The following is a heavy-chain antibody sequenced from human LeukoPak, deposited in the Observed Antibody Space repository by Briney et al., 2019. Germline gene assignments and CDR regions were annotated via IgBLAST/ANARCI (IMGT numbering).Heavy chain of an antibody. CDR2: ISYDGSNK. D-gene: IGHD3-22*01. V-gene: IGHV3-30-3*01. Sequence: KPGRSLRLSCAASGFTFSSYAMHWVRQAPGKGLEWVAVISYDGSNKYYADSVKGRFTISRDNSKNTLYLQMNSLRAEDTAVYYCARERNSYYYDSSGFDYWGQGTLVTVSS. J-gene: IGHJ4*02. CDR3: ARERNSYYYDSSGFDY. CDR1: GFTFSSYA.